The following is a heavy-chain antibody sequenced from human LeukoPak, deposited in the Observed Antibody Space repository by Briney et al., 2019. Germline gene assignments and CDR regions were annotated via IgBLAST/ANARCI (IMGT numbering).Heavy chain of an antibody. J-gene: IGHJ4*02. CDR3: ARDPQITIFGVADGDY. V-gene: IGHV1-18*01. Sequence: ASVKVSCKASGYTFTTYGISWVRQAPGQGLEWMGWISAYNGNTNYAQKLQGRVTMTTDTSTSTAYMELRSLRSDDTAVYYCARDPQITIFGVADGDYWGQGTLVTVSS. D-gene: IGHD3-3*01. CDR1: GYTFTTYG. CDR2: ISAYNGNT.